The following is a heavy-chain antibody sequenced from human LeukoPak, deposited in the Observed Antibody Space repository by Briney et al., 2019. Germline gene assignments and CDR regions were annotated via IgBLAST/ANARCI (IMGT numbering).Heavy chain of an antibody. CDR3: ARSPAGYYAIVYFDY. V-gene: IGHV3-48*03. D-gene: IGHD3-22*01. J-gene: IGHJ4*02. CDR1: GFTFSSYE. Sequence: GGSLRLPCAASGFTFSSYEMNWVRQAPGKGLEWVSYISSSSSTIYYADSVKGRFTISRDNAKNSLYLQMNSLRAEDTAVYYCARSPAGYYAIVYFDYWGQGTLVTVSS. CDR2: ISSSSSTI.